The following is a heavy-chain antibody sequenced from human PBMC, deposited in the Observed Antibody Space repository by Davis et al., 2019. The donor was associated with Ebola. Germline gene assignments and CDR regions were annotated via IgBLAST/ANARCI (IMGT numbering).Heavy chain of an antibody. Sequence: GESLKISCAASGFTFSSYAMNWVRQAPGKGLEWVSTITGFSYIYYGDSVKGRFTISRDNAKNSLSLQMSGLRAEDTAVYYCARAPAGVGATTSWFDPWGQGTLVTVSS. CDR2: ITGFSYI. D-gene: IGHD1-26*01. CDR1: GFTFSSYA. J-gene: IGHJ5*02. CDR3: ARAPAGVGATTSWFDP. V-gene: IGHV3-21*01.